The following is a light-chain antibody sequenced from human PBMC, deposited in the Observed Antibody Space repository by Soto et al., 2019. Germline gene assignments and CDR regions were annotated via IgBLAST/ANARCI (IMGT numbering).Light chain of an antibody. CDR3: QQYGNLPLT. J-gene: IGKJ4*01. CDR1: QDITNY. Sequence: DIQMTQSPSSLSASVGDRVTVTCHASQDITNYLNWYQQKPGKAPKLLINDASNLEKGVPSRFSGGGSVTEFTFTITSLEPEDIAAYYCQQYGNLPLTFCGGTKVEIK. V-gene: IGKV1-33*01. CDR2: DAS.